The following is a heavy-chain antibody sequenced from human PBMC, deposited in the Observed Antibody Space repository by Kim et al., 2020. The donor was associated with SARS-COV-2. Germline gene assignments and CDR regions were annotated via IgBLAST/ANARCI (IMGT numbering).Heavy chain of an antibody. Sequence: SETLSLTCTVSGGSVSSGSYYWSWIRQPPGKGLEWIGYIYYSGSTNYNPSLKSRVTISVDTSKNQFSLKLSSVTAADTAVYYCARTAGLLWFGGLTEDDYWGQGTLVTVSS. CDR3: ARTAGLLWFGGLTEDDY. CDR1: GGSVSSGSYY. CDR2: IYYSGST. J-gene: IGHJ4*02. D-gene: IGHD3-10*01. V-gene: IGHV4-61*01.